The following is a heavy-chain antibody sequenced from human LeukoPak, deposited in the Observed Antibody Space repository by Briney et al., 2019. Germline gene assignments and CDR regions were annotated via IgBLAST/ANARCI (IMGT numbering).Heavy chain of an antibody. D-gene: IGHD3-22*01. V-gene: IGHV1-69*04. CDR2: IIPILGIA. CDR3: AREAHYDSSLGAFDI. CDR1: GYTFTSYG. Sequence: SVKVSCKASGYTFTSYGISWVRQAPGQGLEWMGRIIPILGIANYAQKFQGRVTITADKSTSTAYMELSSLRSEDTAVYYCAREAHYDSSLGAFDIWGQGTMVTVSS. J-gene: IGHJ3*02.